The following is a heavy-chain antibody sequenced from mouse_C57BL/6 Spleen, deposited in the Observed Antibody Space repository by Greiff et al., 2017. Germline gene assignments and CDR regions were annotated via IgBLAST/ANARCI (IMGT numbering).Heavy chain of an antibody. J-gene: IGHJ4*01. CDR3: ARPPYYDYDRYYYAMDY. Sequence: DVHLVESGGDLVKPGGSLKLSCAASGFTFSSYGMSWVRQTPDKRLEWVATISSGGSYTYYPDSVKGRFTISRDNAKNTLYLQMSSLKSEDTAMYYCARPPYYDYDRYYYAMDYWGQGTSVTVSS. CDR1: GFTFSSYG. D-gene: IGHD2-4*01. V-gene: IGHV5-6*01. CDR2: ISSGGSYT.